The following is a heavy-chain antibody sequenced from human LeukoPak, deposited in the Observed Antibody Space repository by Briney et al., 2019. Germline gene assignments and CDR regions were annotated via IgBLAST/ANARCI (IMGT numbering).Heavy chain of an antibody. CDR1: GFTFSSYS. D-gene: IGHD1-26*01. V-gene: IGHV3-48*01. CDR2: ISSSSSTI. Sequence: GGSLRLSCAASGFTFSSYSMNWVRQAPGKGLEWVSYISSSSSTIYYADSVKGRFTISRDNAKNSLYLQMNSLRAEDTAVYYCARGLVGAILDWGQGTLVTVSS. J-gene: IGHJ4*02. CDR3: ARGLVGAILD.